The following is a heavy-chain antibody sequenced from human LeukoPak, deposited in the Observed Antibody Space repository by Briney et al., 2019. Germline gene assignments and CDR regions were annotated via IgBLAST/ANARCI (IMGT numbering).Heavy chain of an antibody. Sequence: GGSLRLSCAASGFTLSSYGMHWVRQAPGKGLEWVAVIWYDGSNKYYADSVKGRFTISRDNSKNTLYLQMNSLRAEDTAVYYCARDRGYSGYDLDYWGQGTLVTVSS. CDR3: ARDRGYSGYDLDY. V-gene: IGHV3-33*01. CDR2: IWYDGSNK. CDR1: GFTLSSYG. J-gene: IGHJ4*02. D-gene: IGHD5-12*01.